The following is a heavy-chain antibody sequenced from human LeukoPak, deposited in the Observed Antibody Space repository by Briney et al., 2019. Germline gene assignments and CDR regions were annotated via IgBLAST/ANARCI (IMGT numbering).Heavy chain of an antibody. D-gene: IGHD1-26*01. CDR1: GFSFSDYY. CDR2: MNSDGSST. V-gene: IGHV3-74*01. Sequence: GGSLRLSCAASGFSFSDYYMGWLRQAPGKGLEWVSRMNSDGSSTTYADSVKGRFTISRDNAKNTLYLQMNSLRAEDTAVYYCGRAAFGREDYWGQGTLVTVSS. J-gene: IGHJ4*02. CDR3: GRAAFGREDY.